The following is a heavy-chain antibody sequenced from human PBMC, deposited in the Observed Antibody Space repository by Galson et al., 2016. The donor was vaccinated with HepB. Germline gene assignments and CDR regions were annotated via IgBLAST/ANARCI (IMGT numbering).Heavy chain of an antibody. Sequence: SLRLSCAASGFTFSSYGMHWVRQAPGKGLEWVAVIWYDGSNKYYADSVKGRFTISGDNSKNTLYLQMNSLRAEDTAVYYCARVSGESGPDYWGRGTLVTVSS. J-gene: IGHJ4*02. V-gene: IGHV3-33*01. CDR2: IWYDGSNK. CDR3: ARVSGESGPDY. CDR1: GFTFSSYG. D-gene: IGHD3-10*01.